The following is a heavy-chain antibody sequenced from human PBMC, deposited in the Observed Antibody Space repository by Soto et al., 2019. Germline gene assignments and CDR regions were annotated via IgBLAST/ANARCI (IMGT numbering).Heavy chain of an antibody. V-gene: IGHV3-23*01. Sequence: EVQLSESGGGLAQPGGYLRLSCATSGFTFTNYVLAWVRLAPGRGLEWVSAISASGDNTYYADSVKGRFTISRDNSKSTVDLQMNSLRPEDSAVYYCAKEGYTSGWYAFWGRGTLVTVSS. J-gene: IGHJ5*01. CDR1: GFTFTNYV. CDR3: AKEGYTSGWYAF. D-gene: IGHD6-19*01. CDR2: ISASGDNT.